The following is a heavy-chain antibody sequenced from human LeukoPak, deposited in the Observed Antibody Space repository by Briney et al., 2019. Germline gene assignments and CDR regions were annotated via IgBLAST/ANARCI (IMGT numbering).Heavy chain of an antibody. Sequence: GGSLRLSCAASGFTFSSYAMSWVRQAPGKGLDWVSAISGSGGSTYYADSVKGRFTISRDNSKNTLYLQMNSLRAEDTAIYYCARGGYGVNSNVHYYFDYWGQGALVTVSS. CDR3: ARGGYGVNSNVHYYFDY. CDR2: ISGSGGST. J-gene: IGHJ4*02. CDR1: GFTFSSYA. V-gene: IGHV3-23*01. D-gene: IGHD4-23*01.